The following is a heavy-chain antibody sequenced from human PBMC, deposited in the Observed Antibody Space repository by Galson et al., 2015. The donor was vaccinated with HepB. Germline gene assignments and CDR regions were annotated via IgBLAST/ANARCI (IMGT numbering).Heavy chain of an antibody. J-gene: IGHJ6*02. CDR3: AKEGSPYYYYSGMDV. Sequence: SLRLSCAASGITFNNSAIHWVRQAPGKGLEWVALISYDGNKKYYADSVKGRFIISRDNSKNTLYLQMNSLRAEDAAVYYCAKEGSPYYYYSGMDVWGQGTTVTVSS. CDR1: GITFNNSA. CDR2: ISYDGNKK. V-gene: IGHV3-30*18. D-gene: IGHD3-10*01.